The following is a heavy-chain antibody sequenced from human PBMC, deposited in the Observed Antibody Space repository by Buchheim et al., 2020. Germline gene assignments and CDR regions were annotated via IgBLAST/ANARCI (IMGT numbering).Heavy chain of an antibody. Sequence: QLQLQESGPGLVKPSETLSLTCTVSGGSISSSSYYWGWIRQPPGKGLEWIGSIYYSGSTYYNPSLTSRVTISVDTSKNQFSLKLSSVTAADTAVYYCASHAITGTTQSWFDPWGQGTL. CDR2: IYYSGST. J-gene: IGHJ5*02. CDR1: GGSISSSSYY. V-gene: IGHV4-39*01. CDR3: ASHAITGTTQSWFDP. D-gene: IGHD1-7*01.